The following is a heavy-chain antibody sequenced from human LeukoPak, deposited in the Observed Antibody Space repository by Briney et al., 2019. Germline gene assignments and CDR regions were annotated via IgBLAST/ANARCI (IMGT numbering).Heavy chain of an antibody. CDR2: ISGSGGST. CDR3: ATQEV. V-gene: IGHV3-23*01. J-gene: IGHJ4*02. Sequence: GGSLRLSCAASGFAFRTYDMSWIRQAPGKGLEWVSAISGSGGSTYYADSVKGRFTISRDNSKNTLYLQMNRLRAEDTAVYYCATQEVWGQGTLVTVSS. CDR1: GFAFRTYD.